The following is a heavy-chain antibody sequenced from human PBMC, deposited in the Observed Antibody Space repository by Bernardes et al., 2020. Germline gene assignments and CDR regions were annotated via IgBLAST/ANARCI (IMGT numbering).Heavy chain of an antibody. Sequence: GYLRLSCAASGFTFIISAMIWVRQAPWKGLEWVSTLGGGGSSTFYADSVKGRFTISRDNSKNTLYLQMNSLRAEDTAVYYCAKDPRYCDSTSCYSWGQGTLVTVSS. CDR3: AKDPRYCDSTSCYS. CDR2: LGGGGSST. CDR1: GFTFIISA. V-gene: IGHV3-23*01. D-gene: IGHD2-2*02. J-gene: IGHJ4*02.